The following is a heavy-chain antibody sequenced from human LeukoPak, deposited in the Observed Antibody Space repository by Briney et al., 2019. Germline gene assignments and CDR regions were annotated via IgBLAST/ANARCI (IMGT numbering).Heavy chain of an antibody. CDR1: GGSISNYY. CDR3: ARDKAWLDP. J-gene: IGHJ5*02. D-gene: IGHD5-12*01. Sequence: SETLSLTCTVSGGSISNYYWAWIRQPAGKGLEWIGRIYSAGTTTYNPALKSRVTMSIDMSKNQFSLTLRSMTAADTAVYYCARDKAWLDPWGQGTLVTVSS. V-gene: IGHV4-4*07. CDR2: IYSAGTT.